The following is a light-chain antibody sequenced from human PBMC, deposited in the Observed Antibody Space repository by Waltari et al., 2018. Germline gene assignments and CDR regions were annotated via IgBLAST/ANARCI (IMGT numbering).Light chain of an antibody. V-gene: IGKV3-11*01. J-gene: IGKJ4*01. CDR2: DAS. Sequence: EIVLTQAPTTLSLSPGERATLSCRASQSVANYLAWYQQKPGQAPRLLIFDASNRATGIPARFSGSGAGTDFTLTISSLEPEDFAVYYCQQRSDWPTFGGGTKVEIK. CDR1: QSVANY. CDR3: QQRSDWPT.